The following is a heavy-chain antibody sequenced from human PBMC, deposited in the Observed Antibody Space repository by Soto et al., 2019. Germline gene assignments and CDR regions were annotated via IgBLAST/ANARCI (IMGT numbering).Heavy chain of an antibody. D-gene: IGHD4-17*01. CDR2: ISAYNGNT. Sequence: GASVKVSCKASGYTFTSYGISWVRQAPGQGLEWMGWISAYNGNTNYAQKLQGRVTMTTDTSTSTAYMELSSLRSEDTAVYYCARDSGPYGDYVAFDIWGQGTMVTVSS. CDR1: GYTFTSYG. J-gene: IGHJ3*02. CDR3: ARDSGPYGDYVAFDI. V-gene: IGHV1-18*01.